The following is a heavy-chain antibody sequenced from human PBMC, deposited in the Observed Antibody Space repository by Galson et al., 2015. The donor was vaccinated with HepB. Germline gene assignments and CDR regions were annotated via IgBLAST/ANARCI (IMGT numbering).Heavy chain of an antibody. J-gene: IGHJ3*02. D-gene: IGHD1-26*01. CDR1: GYTFTGYY. V-gene: IGHV1-2*04. CDR3: ARTPFSGSYYRAAFDI. Sequence: SVKVSCKASGYTFTGYYMHWVRQAPGQGLEWMGWINPNSGGTNYAQKFQGWVTMTRDTSISTAYMELSRLRSDDTAVYYCARTPFSGSYYRAAFDIWGQGTMVTVSS. CDR2: INPNSGGT.